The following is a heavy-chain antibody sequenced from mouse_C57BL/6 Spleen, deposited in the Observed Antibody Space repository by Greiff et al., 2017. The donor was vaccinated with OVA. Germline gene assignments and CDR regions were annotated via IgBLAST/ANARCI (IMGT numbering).Heavy chain of an antibody. CDR3: ARARGNYERDYLDY. V-gene: IGHV1-52*01. Sequence: QVQLQQPGAELVRPGSSVKLSCKASGYTFTSYWMHWVKQRPIQGLEWIGNIDPSDSETHYNQKFKDKATLTVDKSSSTAYMQLSSLTSEDSAVYYGARARGNYERDYLDYWGQGTTLTVSS. CDR1: GYTFTSYW. CDR2: IDPSDSET. J-gene: IGHJ2*01. D-gene: IGHD2-1*01.